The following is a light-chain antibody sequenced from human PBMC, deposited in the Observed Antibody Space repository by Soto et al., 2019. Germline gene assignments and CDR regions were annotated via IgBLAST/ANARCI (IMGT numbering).Light chain of an antibody. CDR2: DAS. CDR3: QQYYRWPT. CDR1: QSVSSY. Sequence: EIVLTQSPATLSLSPGERATLSCRASQSVSSYLAWYQQKPGQAPRLLIYDASNRATGIPARFSGSGSGTEFTLTINSLQSEDFAIYYCQQYYRWPTFGQGTKVDIK. J-gene: IGKJ1*01. V-gene: IGKV3-11*01.